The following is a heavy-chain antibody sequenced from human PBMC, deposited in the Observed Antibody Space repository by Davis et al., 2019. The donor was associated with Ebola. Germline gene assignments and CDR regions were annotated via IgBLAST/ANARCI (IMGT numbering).Heavy chain of an antibody. CDR1: GFTFSSYK. D-gene: IGHD6-19*01. V-gene: IGHV3-30-3*01. CDR3: ARGKAGYVNY. Sequence: GESLKISCAASGFTFSSYKMHWVRQAPGKGLEWVAVISCDGSNKYYADSVKGRFTISRDNSKNTLYLQMNSLRAEDTAVYYCARGKAGYVNYWGQGTLVTVSS. CDR2: ISCDGSNK. J-gene: IGHJ4*02.